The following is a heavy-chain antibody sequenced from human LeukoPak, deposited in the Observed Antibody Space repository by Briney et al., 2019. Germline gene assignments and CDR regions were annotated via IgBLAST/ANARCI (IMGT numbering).Heavy chain of an antibody. J-gene: IGHJ4*02. D-gene: IGHD1-26*01. CDR3: SRDMNVREAGATVSGY. V-gene: IGHV3-30*09. CDR2: ISYDGSRK. CDR1: GFTFTDYA. Sequence: PGGSLRLSRAASGFTFTDYAIHWVRQAPGKGREWVAIISYDGSRKYYADSVTGRFAISRDNPQNTVYLQMNSLRAEDPAVYCCSRDMNVREAGATVSGYWGQGTLVTVSS.